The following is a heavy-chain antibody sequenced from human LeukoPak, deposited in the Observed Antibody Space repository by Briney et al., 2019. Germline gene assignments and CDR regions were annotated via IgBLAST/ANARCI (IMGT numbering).Heavy chain of an antibody. Sequence: ASVTVSCKASGYTFTSHGFGWVRQAPGQGLEWMGWISGYNGDTNYAQKFQGRVTMTIDTSTNTAYMELRSLRSDDTAVYYCARRRRDAGHWLPFDHWGQGTLVTVSS. V-gene: IGHV1-18*01. D-gene: IGHD6-19*01. CDR3: ARRRRDAGHWLPFDH. CDR2: ISGYNGDT. J-gene: IGHJ4*02. CDR1: GYTFTSHG.